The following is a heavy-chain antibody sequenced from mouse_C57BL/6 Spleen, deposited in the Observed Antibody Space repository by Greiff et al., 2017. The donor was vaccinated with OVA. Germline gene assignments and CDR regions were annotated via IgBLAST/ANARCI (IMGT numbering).Heavy chain of an antibody. CDR1: GFTFSDYY. V-gene: IGHV5-16*01. D-gene: IGHD4-1*01. CDR3: ARDSTGSYWYFDV. J-gene: IGHJ1*03. CDR2: INYDGSST. Sequence: DVHLVESEGGLVQPGSSMKLSCTASGFTFSDYYMAWVRQVPEKGLEWVANINYDGSSTYYLDSLKSRFIISRDNAKNILYLQMSSLKSEDTATYYCARDSTGSYWYFDVWGTGTTVTVSS.